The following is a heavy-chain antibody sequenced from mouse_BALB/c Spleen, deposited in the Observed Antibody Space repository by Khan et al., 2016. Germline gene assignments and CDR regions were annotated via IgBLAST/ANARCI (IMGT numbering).Heavy chain of an antibody. J-gene: IGHJ1*01. V-gene: IGHV11-2*02. D-gene: IGHD2-1*01. Sequence: EVQLLETGGGLVQPGGSRGLSCEGSGFTFSGFWMSWVRQTPGKTLEWIGDINTDGSAINYAPSIKDRFTILRDNDKSTLYQQLSKVRTEDTATYCCMSYGNYGYCDVWGAGTTVTVSS. CDR3: MSYGNYGYCDV. CDR1: GFTFSGFW. CDR2: INTDGSAI.